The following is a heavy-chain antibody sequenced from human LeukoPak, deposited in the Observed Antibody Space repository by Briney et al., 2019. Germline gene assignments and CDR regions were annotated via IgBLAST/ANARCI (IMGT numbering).Heavy chain of an antibody. CDR3: ARVSYSRSYDYWYFDL. CDR1: GGSIFTYY. V-gene: IGHV4-59*01. D-gene: IGHD6-13*01. J-gene: IGHJ2*01. Sequence: SETLSLTCTVSGGSIFTYYWSWIRQPPGKGLEWVGYIYYSGNTNYNPSLKSRVTISVDTSKNQFSLKLRSVTAADTAVYYCARVSYSRSYDYWYFDLWGRGTLVTVSS. CDR2: IYYSGNT.